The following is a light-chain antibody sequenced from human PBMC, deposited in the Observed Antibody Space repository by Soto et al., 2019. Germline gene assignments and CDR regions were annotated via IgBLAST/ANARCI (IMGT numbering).Light chain of an antibody. J-gene: IGLJ1*01. V-gene: IGLV2-14*01. CDR3: SSYTSSSTPYV. Sequence: QSALTQPASVSGSPGQSITISCTGTSSDVGGYNYVYWNQQHPGKAPKLMIYEVSNRPSGVSNRFSGSKSGNTSSLTISGLRAAHEADYYGSSYTSSSTPYVFGTGTKLTVL. CDR2: EVS. CDR1: SSDVGGYNY.